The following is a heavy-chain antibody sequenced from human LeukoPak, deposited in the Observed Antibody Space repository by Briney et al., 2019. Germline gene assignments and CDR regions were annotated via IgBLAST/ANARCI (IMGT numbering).Heavy chain of an antibody. CDR1: GGSFSGYY. Sequence: PSETLSLTCAVYGGSFSGYYWSWIRQPPGKGLEWIGEINHSGSTNYNPSLKSRVTISVDTSKNQFSLKLSSVTAADTAVYYCARASGSGWLDYWGQGTLATVSS. J-gene: IGHJ4*02. D-gene: IGHD6-19*01. CDR3: ARASGSGWLDY. V-gene: IGHV4-34*01. CDR2: INHSGST.